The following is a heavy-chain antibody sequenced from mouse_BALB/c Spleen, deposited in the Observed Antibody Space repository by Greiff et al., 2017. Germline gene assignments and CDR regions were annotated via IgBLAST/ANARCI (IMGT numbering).Heavy chain of an antibody. V-gene: IGHV1S41*01. CDR2: IAPGSGST. J-gene: IGHJ4*01. Sequence: LARPGASVKLSCKASGYTFTSYWINWIKQRPGQGLEWIGRIAPGSGSTYYNEMFKGKATLTVDTSSSTAYIQLSSLSSEDSAVYFCASGYDADYYAMDYWGQGTSVTVSS. CDR3: ASGYDADYYAMDY. CDR1: GYTFTSYW. D-gene: IGHD2-2*01.